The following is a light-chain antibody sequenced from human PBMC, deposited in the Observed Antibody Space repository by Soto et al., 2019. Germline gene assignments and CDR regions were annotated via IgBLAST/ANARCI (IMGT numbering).Light chain of an antibody. J-gene: IGKJ3*01. Sequence: EKVLTQTPATLSVSPVERATLSCRANQSVSSNLAWYQQKPGQAPRLLIYGALSRATGIPARFSGSGFHTEFTLTISSVQSEDFAVYYCQHYETWPTRFTFGPGTKVDIK. CDR3: QHYETWPTRFT. V-gene: IGKV3-15*01. CDR2: GAL. CDR1: QSVSSN.